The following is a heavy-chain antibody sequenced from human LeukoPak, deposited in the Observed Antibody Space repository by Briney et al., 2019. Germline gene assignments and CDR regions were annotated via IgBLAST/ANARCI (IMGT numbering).Heavy chain of an antibody. CDR2: ISYDGSNK. J-gene: IGHJ4*02. CDR3: VREPRRGYSNGYPLGY. V-gene: IGHV3-30*04. CDR1: GFTFSSYA. Sequence: PGGSLRLSCAASGFTFSSYAMHWVRQAPGKGLEWVAIISYDGSNKYYADSVKGRFTISRGNSKNTLYLQMNSLRVDDTAVYYCVREPRRGYSNGYPLGYWGQGTLVTVPS. D-gene: IGHD5-18*01.